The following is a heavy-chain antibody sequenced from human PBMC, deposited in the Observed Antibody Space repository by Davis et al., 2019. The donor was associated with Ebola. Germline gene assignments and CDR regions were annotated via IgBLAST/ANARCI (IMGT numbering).Heavy chain of an antibody. V-gene: IGHV3-21*01. CDR2: ISSSSSYI. D-gene: IGHD3-9*01. CDR3: ARPYYDILTGFRTNAFDI. CDR1: GFTFISYS. Sequence: GGSLRLSCAASGFTFISYSMNWVRQAPGKGLEWVSSISSSSSYIYYADSVKGRFTISRDNAKNSLYLQMNSLRAEDTAVYYCARPYYDILTGFRTNAFDIWGQGTMVTVSS. J-gene: IGHJ3*02.